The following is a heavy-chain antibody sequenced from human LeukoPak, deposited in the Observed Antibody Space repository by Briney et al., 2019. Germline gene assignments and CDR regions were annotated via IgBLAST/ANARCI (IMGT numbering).Heavy chain of an antibody. D-gene: IGHD3-22*01. CDR2: ISYDGTDE. Sequence: GGSLRLSCAASGFTFSTYGVHWVRQAPGKGPEWVAVISYDGTDEYYVDSVKGRFTISRDNSKNTLYLQMNSLRAADTAVYYCARPYYYDSSGGYWGQGTLVTVSS. V-gene: IGHV3-30*19. CDR3: ARPYYYDSSGGY. J-gene: IGHJ4*02. CDR1: GFTFSTYG.